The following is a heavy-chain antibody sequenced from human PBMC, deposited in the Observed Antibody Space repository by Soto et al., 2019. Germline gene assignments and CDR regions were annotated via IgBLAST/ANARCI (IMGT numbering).Heavy chain of an antibody. V-gene: IGHV3-30*01. Sequence: GGSLRLSCVASGFTFADYAMHWVRRIPGKGLEWVAVISYSGDRQYYAESVKGRFTISRDNSKKTLYLQMFSLTSEDSAVFYCARTPAAMITDRYNWFDSWGPGTQVTV. D-gene: IGHD3-16*01. CDR3: ARTPAAMITDRYNWFDS. CDR2: ISYSGDRQ. J-gene: IGHJ5*01. CDR1: GFTFADYA.